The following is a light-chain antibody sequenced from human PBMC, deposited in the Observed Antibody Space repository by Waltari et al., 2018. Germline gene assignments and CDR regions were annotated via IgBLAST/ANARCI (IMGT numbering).Light chain of an antibody. CDR1: SGDVSGYNY. Sequence: QSALTQPRSVSGAPGHSVTISCTGTSGDVSGYNYVYWYQQHQGKAPKLLIYDVNKLPSGVPDRFSGSKSGNTASLTISGLQAEDEADYYCCSYAGSYTLVFGGGTKLTVL. V-gene: IGLV2-11*01. CDR3: CSYAGSYTLV. J-gene: IGLJ2*01. CDR2: DVN.